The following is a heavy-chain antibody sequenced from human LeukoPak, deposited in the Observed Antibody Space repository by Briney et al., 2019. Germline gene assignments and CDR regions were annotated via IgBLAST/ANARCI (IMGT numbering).Heavy chain of an antibody. CDR2: IDSSGKT. D-gene: IGHD6-13*01. J-gene: IGHJ5*02. Sequence: SETLSLTCTVSGDSISSQYWSWIRQSPGKGLEWIGRIDSSGKTNYNPSLKSRVTISIDKSKGQFSLKVNSVTAADTAVYYCARGVGSSSSNWFDPWGRGALVTVSS. V-gene: IGHV4-4*07. CDR1: GDSISSQY. CDR3: ARGVGSSSSNWFDP.